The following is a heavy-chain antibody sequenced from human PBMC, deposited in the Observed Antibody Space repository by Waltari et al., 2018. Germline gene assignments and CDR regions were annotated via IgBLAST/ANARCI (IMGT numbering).Heavy chain of an antibody. CDR3: AKAVAASREGYYYYYMDV. J-gene: IGHJ6*03. D-gene: IGHD6-19*01. V-gene: IGHV1-69*12. CDR1: GGTFSNYA. CDR2: IIPMFGTA. Sequence: HVQLVQSGAELKKPVSSLKVSCKSSGGTFSNYAISWVRQSPGHGLEWMGGIIPMFGTANHEEKCHGRLTMTADESRSTAYMELSSLRSEDKAVYYCAKAVAASREGYYYYYMDVWGKGTTVTVSS.